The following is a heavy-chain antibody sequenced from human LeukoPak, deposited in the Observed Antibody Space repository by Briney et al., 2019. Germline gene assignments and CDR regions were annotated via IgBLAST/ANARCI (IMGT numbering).Heavy chain of an antibody. CDR3: ASSIAVPTNFDY. CDR2: IYHSGST. Sequence: PSETLSLTCTVSGGSISSGDYSWNWIRQPPGKGLEWIGYIYHSGSTYYSPSLESRVTISVDKSKNQFSLKLSSVTAADTAVYYCASSIAVPTNFDYWGQGTLVTVSS. D-gene: IGHD6-19*01. CDR1: GGSISSGDYS. J-gene: IGHJ4*02. V-gene: IGHV4-30-2*01.